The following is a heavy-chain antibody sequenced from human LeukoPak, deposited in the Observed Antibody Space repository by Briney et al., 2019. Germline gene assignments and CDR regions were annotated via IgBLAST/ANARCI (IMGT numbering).Heavy chain of an antibody. CDR3: ARGRASSSGWYDVRFGRVDYYYYYMDV. CDR2: ISGSGGST. D-gene: IGHD6-19*01. Sequence: GGSLRLSCAASGFTFSSYAMSWVRQAPGKGLEWVSAISGSGGSTYYADSVKGRFTISRDNSKNTLYLQMNSLRAEDTAVYYCARGRASSSGWYDVRFGRVDYYYYYMDVWGKGTTVTVSS. CDR1: GFTFSSYA. J-gene: IGHJ6*03. V-gene: IGHV3-23*01.